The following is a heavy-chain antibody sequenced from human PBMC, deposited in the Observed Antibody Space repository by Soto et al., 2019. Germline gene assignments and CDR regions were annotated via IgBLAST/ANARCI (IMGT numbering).Heavy chain of an antibody. CDR1: GGSISSCY. Sequence: SETLSLTCTVSGGSISSCYWSWIRQPAGKGLEWIGRIYTSGSTNYNPSLKSRVTMSVDTSKNQFSLKLSSVTAADTAVYYCARVGRYDFWSGYSYYGMDVWGQGTTVTVYS. V-gene: IGHV4-4*07. CDR2: IYTSGST. CDR3: ARVGRYDFWSGYSYYGMDV. D-gene: IGHD3-3*01. J-gene: IGHJ6*02.